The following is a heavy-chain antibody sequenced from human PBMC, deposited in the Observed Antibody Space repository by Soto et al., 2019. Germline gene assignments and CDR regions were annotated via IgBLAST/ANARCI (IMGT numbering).Heavy chain of an antibody. CDR2: ISAYNGNT. D-gene: IGHD3-16*01. J-gene: IGHJ4*02. V-gene: IGHV1-18*01. CDR1: GYTFTSYG. Sequence: QVQLVQSGAEVKKPGASVKVSCKASGYTFTSYGISWVRQAPGQGLEWMGWISAYNGNTNYAQKLQGRVTMTTDTPKSTAYMELRRLRSDDTAVYYCARDLGLDDYIWGSSLGLYWGQGTLVTVSS. CDR3: ARDLGLDDYIWGSSLGLY.